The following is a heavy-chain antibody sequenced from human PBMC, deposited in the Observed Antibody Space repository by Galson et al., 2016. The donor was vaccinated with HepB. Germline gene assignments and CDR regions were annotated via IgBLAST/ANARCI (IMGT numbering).Heavy chain of an antibody. CDR3: ARVGPLGSYDY. V-gene: IGHV1-18*01. J-gene: IGHJ4*02. CDR1: GYTFTNYG. CDR2: ISPYNGDT. Sequence: SVKVSCKASGYTFTNYGITWVQQAPGQGLEWMGWISPYNGDTNFAQKFQGRVTMTTDTSTSTVYMELRSLRYDNTAVYFCARVGPLGSYDYWGQGTLVTVSS. D-gene: IGHD7-27*01.